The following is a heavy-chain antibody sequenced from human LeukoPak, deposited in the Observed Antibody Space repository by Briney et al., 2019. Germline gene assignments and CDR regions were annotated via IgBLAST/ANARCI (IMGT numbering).Heavy chain of an antibody. J-gene: IGHJ6*03. CDR3: SRRRNYGRNYYIDV. Sequence: SETLSLTYAVYGGSFSHYYRSWIRQSPGMGLEWIGEINDSGTINYNPSLMSRVTISLDKSKNQFSLRLSSATAADTAVYYCSRRRNYGRNYYIDVWGKGATVSVSS. D-gene: IGHD1-7*01. CDR1: GGSFSHYY. V-gene: IGHV4-34*01. CDR2: INDSGTI.